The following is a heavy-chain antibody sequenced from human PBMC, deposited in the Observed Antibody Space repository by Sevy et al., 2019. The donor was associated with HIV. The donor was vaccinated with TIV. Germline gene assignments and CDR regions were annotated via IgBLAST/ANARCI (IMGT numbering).Heavy chain of an antibody. J-gene: IGHJ3*02. Sequence: GGSLRLSCAASGFTFSNAWMSWVRQAPGKGLEWVGRIKSKTDGGTTDYAAPVKGRFTISRDDSKNTLYLQMNSLKTEDTAVYYCTAELELNTFDIWGQGTMVTVSS. CDR2: IKSKTDGGTT. CDR1: GFTFSNAW. D-gene: IGHD1-7*01. V-gene: IGHV3-15*01. CDR3: TAELELNTFDI.